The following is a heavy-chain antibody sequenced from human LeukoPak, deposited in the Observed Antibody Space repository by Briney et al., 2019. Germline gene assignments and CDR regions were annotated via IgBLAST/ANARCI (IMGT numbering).Heavy chain of an antibody. D-gene: IGHD7-27*01. CDR3: ARDRGDGYFDY. CDR2: IYHSGST. V-gene: IGHV4-30-2*01. J-gene: IGHJ4*02. CDR1: GGSISSGGYS. Sequence: SQTLSLTCAVSGGSISSGGYSWSWIRQPPGKGLEWIGYIYHSGSTYYNPSLKSQVTISVDRSKNQFSLKLSSVTAADTAVYYCARDRGDGYFDYWGQGTLVTVSS.